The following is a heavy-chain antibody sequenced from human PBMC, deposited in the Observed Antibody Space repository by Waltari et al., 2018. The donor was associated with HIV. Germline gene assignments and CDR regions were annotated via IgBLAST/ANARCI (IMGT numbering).Heavy chain of an antibody. D-gene: IGHD1-26*01. Sequence: QVQLQQWGAGLLKPSETLSLTCAVYGGSFSGYYWSWIRQPPGKGLEWIGEINHSGSTNYNPSLKSRVTISVDTSKNQFSLKLSSVTAADTAVYYCARSVVGATPYYYGMDVWGQGTTVTVSS. J-gene: IGHJ6*02. CDR1: GGSFSGYY. CDR2: INHSGST. V-gene: IGHV4-34*01. CDR3: ARSVVGATPYYYGMDV.